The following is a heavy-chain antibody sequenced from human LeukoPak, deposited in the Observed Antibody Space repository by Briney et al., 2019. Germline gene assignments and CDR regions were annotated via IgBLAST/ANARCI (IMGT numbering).Heavy chain of an antibody. J-gene: IGHJ3*02. CDR3: ASFVGVTSTSGAFDI. D-gene: IGHD2-21*02. V-gene: IGHV4-61*02. CDR2: IYTSGGT. Sequence: PSQTLFLTCTVSGGSITSGPDYWSWIRQPAGKGLEWIGRIYTSGGTNYNPSLKSRVTISVDTSNNQFSLKLRSVTAADTAVYYCASFVGVTSTSGAFDIWGQGTMVTVSS. CDR1: GGSITSGPDY.